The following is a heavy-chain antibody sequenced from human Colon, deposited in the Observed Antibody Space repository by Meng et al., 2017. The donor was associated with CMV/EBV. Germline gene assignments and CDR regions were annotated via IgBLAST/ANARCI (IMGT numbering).Heavy chain of an antibody. D-gene: IGHD3-22*01. Sequence: QVQLVQSGGEVKKPGASVKVSCKASGYTFTGYYMHWVRQASGQGLEWMGWINPNSGGTNYAQKFQGRVTMTRDTSISTAYMELSRLRSDDTAVYYCATVSSGYYLYFQHWGQGTLVTVSS. CDR3: ATVSSGYYLYFQH. V-gene: IGHV1-2*02. CDR1: GYTFTGYY. J-gene: IGHJ1*01. CDR2: INPNSGGT.